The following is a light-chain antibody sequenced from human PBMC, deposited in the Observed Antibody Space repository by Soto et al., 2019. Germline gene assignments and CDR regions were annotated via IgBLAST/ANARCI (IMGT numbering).Light chain of an antibody. CDR1: QTITPTF. Sequence: EIVLTQSPGTLSLSPGERATLSCRASQTITPTFLAWYQQKPGQAPRLLIYGASSRATDIPDRFSGSGSATDFTLTTSKLEPEDVAVYYCQQFGVSTTFGGGTKVEIK. J-gene: IGKJ4*01. CDR3: QQFGVSTT. CDR2: GAS. V-gene: IGKV3-20*01.